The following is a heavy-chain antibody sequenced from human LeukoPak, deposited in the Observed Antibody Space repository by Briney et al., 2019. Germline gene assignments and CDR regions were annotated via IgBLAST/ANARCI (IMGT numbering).Heavy chain of an antibody. CDR3: ATGDWNGADN. Sequence: KTSETLSLTCTVSGGSISSYYWSWIRQPPGKGLEWIGYIYYSGSTNYNPSLKSRVTISVDTSKNQFSLKLRSVTAADSAMYYCATGDWNGADNWGQGTLVVVSS. V-gene: IGHV4-59*12. J-gene: IGHJ4*02. CDR1: GGSISSYY. CDR2: IYYSGST. D-gene: IGHD1-1*01.